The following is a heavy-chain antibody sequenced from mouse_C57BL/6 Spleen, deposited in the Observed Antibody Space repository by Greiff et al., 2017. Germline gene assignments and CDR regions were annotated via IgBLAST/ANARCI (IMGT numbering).Heavy chain of an antibody. CDR2: INPSNGGT. CDR1: GYTFTSYW. J-gene: IGHJ2*01. D-gene: IGHD1-1*01. V-gene: IGHV1-53*01. Sequence: VQLQQPGTELVKPGASVKLSCKASGYTFTSYWMHWVKQRPGQGLEWIGNINPSNGGTNYNEKFKSKAKLTVDKSSSTAYMQLSSLTSEDSAVYYCARWHYGSSYDFDYWGQGTTLTVSS. CDR3: ARWHYGSSYDFDY.